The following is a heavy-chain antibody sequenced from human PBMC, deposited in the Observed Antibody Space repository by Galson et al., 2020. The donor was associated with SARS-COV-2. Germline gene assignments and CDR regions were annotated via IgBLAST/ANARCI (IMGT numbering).Heavy chain of an antibody. Sequence: SETLSLTCTVSGGSISSSSYYWGWIRQPPGKGLEWIGSIYYSGSTYYNPSLKSRVTISVDTSKNQFSLKLSSVTAADTAVYYCAREITIRYVDWLFPSAFDYWGQGTLVTVSS. CDR3: AREITIRYVDWLFPSAFDY. J-gene: IGHJ4*02. D-gene: IGHD3-9*01. CDR1: GGSISSSSYY. V-gene: IGHV4-39*02. CDR2: IYYSGST.